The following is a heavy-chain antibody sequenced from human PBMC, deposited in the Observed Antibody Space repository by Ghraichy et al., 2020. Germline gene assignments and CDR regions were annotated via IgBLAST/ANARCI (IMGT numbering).Heavy chain of an antibody. CDR3: ARDRGIVVVPAVGHTKYYYYGMDV. Sequence: GSLRLSCTVSGGSISSYYWSWIRQPPGKGLEWIGYIYYSGSTNYNPSLKSRVTISVDTSKNQFSLKLSSVTAADTAVYYCARDRGIVVVPAVGHTKYYYYGMDVWGQGTTVTVSS. J-gene: IGHJ6*02. CDR1: GGSISSYY. D-gene: IGHD2-2*01. V-gene: IGHV4-59*01. CDR2: IYYSGST.